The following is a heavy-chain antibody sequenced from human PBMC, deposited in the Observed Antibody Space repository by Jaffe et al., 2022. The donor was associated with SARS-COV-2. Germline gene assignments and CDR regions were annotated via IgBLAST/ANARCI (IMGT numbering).Heavy chain of an antibody. J-gene: IGHJ4*02. D-gene: IGHD3-9*01. CDR2: ISSSSSYI. V-gene: IGHV3-21*01. Sequence: EVQLVESGGGLVKPGGSLRLSCAASGFTFSSYSMNWVRQAPGKGLEWVSSISSSSSYIYYADSVKGRFTISRDNAKNSLYLQMNSLRAEDTAVYYCARGPILTGPSDFDYWGQGTLVTVSS. CDR1: GFTFSSYS. CDR3: ARGPILTGPSDFDY.